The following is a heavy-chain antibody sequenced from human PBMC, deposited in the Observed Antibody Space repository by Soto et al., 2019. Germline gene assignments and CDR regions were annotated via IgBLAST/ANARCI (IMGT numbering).Heavy chain of an antibody. CDR2: IRPDGSEK. CDR3: ARDPTYYDFWSNYPPSGAHDY. V-gene: IGHV3-7*03. J-gene: IGHJ4*02. Sequence: PGGSLRLSCTASGFTLSNYWTSWVRQAPGKGLEWVANIRPDGSEKYYVDSVKGRFTVSRDNARNSLYLQMDSLRAEDTAVYYCARDPTYYDFWSNYPPSGAHDYWGQGTLVTVSS. CDR1: GFTLSNYW. D-gene: IGHD3-3*01.